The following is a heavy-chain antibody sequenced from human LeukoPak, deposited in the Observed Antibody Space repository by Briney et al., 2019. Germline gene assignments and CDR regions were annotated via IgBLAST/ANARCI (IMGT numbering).Heavy chain of an antibody. D-gene: IGHD6-19*01. CDR2: INHSGYT. CDR3: TRAVAGHPD. V-gene: IGHV4-34*01. J-gene: IGHJ4*02. CDR1: GVPFSNYY. Sequence: SETLSLTCAVSGVPFSNYYWSWVRQSPSQGLEWIGEINHSGYTNYNPSPKSRLTMSIDTSKNQFSLKLTSVTAADAGVYYCTRAVAGHPDWGQGTLVTVSS.